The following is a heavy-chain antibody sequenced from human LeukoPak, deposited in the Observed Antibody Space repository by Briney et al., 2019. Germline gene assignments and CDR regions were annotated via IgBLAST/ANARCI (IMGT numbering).Heavy chain of an antibody. J-gene: IGHJ6*03. CDR3: AKWAVPAAIFHYYYYMDD. Sequence: GGSLRLSCAASGFTFSSYAMSWVRQAPGKGLEWVSAISGSGGSTYYADSVKGRFTISRDNSKNTLYLQMNSLRAGDTAVYYCAKWAVPAAIFHYYYYMDDWGKGTTVTVSS. CDR1: GFTFSSYA. CDR2: ISGSGGST. D-gene: IGHD2-2*01. V-gene: IGHV3-23*01.